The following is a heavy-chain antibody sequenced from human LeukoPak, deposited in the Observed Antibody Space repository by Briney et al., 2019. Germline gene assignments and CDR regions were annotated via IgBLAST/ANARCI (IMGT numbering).Heavy chain of an antibody. CDR1: GGSISSSSYY. CDR3: ARAPRYYYDSSGYYDY. V-gene: IGHV4-31*03. D-gene: IGHD3-22*01. J-gene: IGHJ4*02. Sequence: SETLSLTCTVSGGSISSSSYYWSWIRQHPGKGLEWIGYIYYSGSTYYNPSLKSRVTISVDTSKNQFSLKLSSVTAADTAVYYCARAPRYYYDSSGYYDYWGQGTLVTVSS. CDR2: IYYSGST.